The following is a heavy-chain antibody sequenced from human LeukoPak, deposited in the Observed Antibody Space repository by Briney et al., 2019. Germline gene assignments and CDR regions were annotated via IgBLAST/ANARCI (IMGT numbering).Heavy chain of an antibody. D-gene: IGHD6-13*01. CDR1: GYTFTGYH. V-gene: IGHV1-2*06. CDR3: ARDQGSLTRSWYTGY. Sequence: RASVKVSXKASGYTFTGYHIHWVRQAPGQGLEWMGRINPYSGDTNFAQKFQGRVTMTGDTSITTAYMDLSSLTPDDTAVYFCARDQGSLTRSWYTGYWGQGTQVTVSS. CDR2: INPYSGDT. J-gene: IGHJ4*02.